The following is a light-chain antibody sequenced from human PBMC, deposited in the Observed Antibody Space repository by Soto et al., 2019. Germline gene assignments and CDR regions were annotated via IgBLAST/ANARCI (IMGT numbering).Light chain of an antibody. V-gene: IGKV1-39*01. CDR2: AAS. CDR3: QQRYSTPPSLT. CDR1: QSISSY. J-gene: IGKJ4*01. Sequence: DIQMTQSPSSLSASVGDRVTITCRASQSISSYLNWYQQKPGKAPKLLIYAASSLQSGVPSRFSGSGSGTDFTLTISSLQPEDFATYYCQQRYSTPPSLTFGGGTKVDIK.